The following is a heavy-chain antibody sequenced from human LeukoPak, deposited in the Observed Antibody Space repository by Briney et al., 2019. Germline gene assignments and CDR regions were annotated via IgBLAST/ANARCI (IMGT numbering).Heavy chain of an antibody. CDR3: AREDPYSEGMDV. CDR1: GFTFSSYW. J-gene: IGHJ6*02. D-gene: IGHD2-15*01. V-gene: IGHV3-74*01. Sequence: QSGGSLRLSCAASGFTFSSYWIHWVRQAPGKGLVWVSRINTDGSSTDSAGSVTGRFTISRDNAKNTLYLQMNSLRAEDTAVYYCAREDPYSEGMDVWGQGTTVTVSS. CDR2: INTDGSST.